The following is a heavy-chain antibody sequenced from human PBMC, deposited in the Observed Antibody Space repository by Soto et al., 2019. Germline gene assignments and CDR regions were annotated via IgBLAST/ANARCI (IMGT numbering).Heavy chain of an antibody. CDR3: ARDHSNTSGNKLYLDY. CDR1: GYTYNRYG. CDR2: ISCYNHDT. Sequence: ASVKVSCKTSGYTYNRYGITWVRQAPGRGLELLGWISCYNHDTIYAQKVQGRLSMATDTSTSTAYMELRSLTSDDTAVYYCARDHSNTSGNKLYLDYWGQGTPVTVSS. D-gene: IGHD2-2*01. V-gene: IGHV1-18*01. J-gene: IGHJ4*02.